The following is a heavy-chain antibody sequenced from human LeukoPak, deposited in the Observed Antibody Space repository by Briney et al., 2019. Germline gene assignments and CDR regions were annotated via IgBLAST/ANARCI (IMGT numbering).Heavy chain of an antibody. D-gene: IGHD5-18*01. V-gene: IGHV4-31*11. Sequence: SETLSLTCAVSVGSLSSGGYYRSWIRQHPGKGLEWIGYIYYSGSTYYNPSLKSRVTISVDTSKNQFSLKLSSVTAADTAVYYCARVAYTYGYVVDYWGQGTLVTVSS. CDR1: VGSLSSGGYY. J-gene: IGHJ4*02. CDR3: ARVAYTYGYVVDY. CDR2: IYYSGST.